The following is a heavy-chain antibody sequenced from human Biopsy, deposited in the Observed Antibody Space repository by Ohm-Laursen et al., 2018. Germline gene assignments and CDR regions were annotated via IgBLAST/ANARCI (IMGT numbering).Heavy chain of an antibody. CDR3: AKDVFGGFSGSTDYYAYYFDS. CDR1: GFPFHNYA. D-gene: IGHD3-10*02. CDR2: ISDSGGST. V-gene: IGHV3-23*01. J-gene: IGHJ4*02. Sequence: SLRLSCAASGFPFHNYAMNWVRQAPGKGLVWVSGISDSGGSTHYADSVKGRFSISRDTSKNTLYLQMNSLRAEDTAVYYCAKDVFGGFSGSTDYYAYYFDSWGQGTLVTVSS.